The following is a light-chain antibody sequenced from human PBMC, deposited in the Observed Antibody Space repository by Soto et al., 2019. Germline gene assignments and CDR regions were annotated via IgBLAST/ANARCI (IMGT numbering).Light chain of an antibody. V-gene: IGKV3-11*01. Sequence: ETVLTQSPAPLSLSPGERATLSCRASRSISTYLAWYQQKPGQAPRLLIYEALNRATGIPARFSGSGSVTDFTLTISSLEPEDFAVYDCQQRNNWPLTFGGGTKVEIK. CDR1: RSISTY. CDR3: QQRNNWPLT. J-gene: IGKJ4*02. CDR2: EAL.